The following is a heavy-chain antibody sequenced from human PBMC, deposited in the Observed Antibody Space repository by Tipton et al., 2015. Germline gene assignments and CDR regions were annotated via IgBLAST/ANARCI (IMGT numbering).Heavy chain of an antibody. CDR2: INSDGSST. Sequence: SLRLSCAASGFTFSSYWMHWVRQAPGKGLVWVSRINSDGSSTSYADSVKGRFTISRDNAKNTLYLQMNSLRPEDTALYYCAKDIDDTKMGVMDVWGQGTTVTVSS. CDR1: GFTFSSYW. D-gene: IGHD2-8*01. J-gene: IGHJ6*02. V-gene: IGHV3-74*01. CDR3: AKDIDDTKMGVMDV.